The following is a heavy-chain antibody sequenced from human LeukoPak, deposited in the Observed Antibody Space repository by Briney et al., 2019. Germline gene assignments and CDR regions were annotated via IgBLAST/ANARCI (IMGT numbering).Heavy chain of an antibody. CDR2: ISTTTS. J-gene: IGHJ4*02. V-gene: IGHV3-21*01. Sequence: GGSLRLSCATSGFTFSNYSLNWVRQAPGKGLEWVSSISTTTSYYADSVKGRFSISRDNAKNSLYLLLISVRAEDTAVYYCARGKWEPLDYWGQGTLVTVSS. CDR3: ARGKWEPLDY. CDR1: GFTFSNYS. D-gene: IGHD1-26*01.